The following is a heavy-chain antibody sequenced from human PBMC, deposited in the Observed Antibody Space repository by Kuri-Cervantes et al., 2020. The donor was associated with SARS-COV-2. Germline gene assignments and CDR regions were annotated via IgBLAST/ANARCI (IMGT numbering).Heavy chain of an antibody. Sequence: GSLRLSCIVSGGSIGNTSYYWGWIRQPPGKGLEWIGNIYYGGSNYYNPSLKSRVTISVDTSKNQFSLRLSSMTAADTAVYYCARVGYHDAFDIWGQGTMVTVSS. J-gene: IGHJ3*02. CDR3: ARVGYHDAFDI. CDR1: GGSIGNTSYY. V-gene: IGHV4-39*01. D-gene: IGHD5-12*01. CDR2: IYYGGSN.